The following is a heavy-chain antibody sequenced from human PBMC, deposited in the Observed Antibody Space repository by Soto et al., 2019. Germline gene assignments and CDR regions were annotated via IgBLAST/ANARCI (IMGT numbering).Heavy chain of an antibody. V-gene: IGHV3-9*01. CDR2: LSWNSDSI. CDR3: ARGLGGTFLYYFDY. Sequence: EVQLVESGGGLVQPGRSLRLSCAASGFTFDDYAMHWVRQAPGKGLEWVSGLSWNSDSIGYADSVKGRFTISRDNAKNSLYLQMNSLRAEDTAVYYCARGLGGTFLYYFDYWGQGTLVTVSS. CDR1: GFTFDDYA. D-gene: IGHD1-26*01. J-gene: IGHJ4*02.